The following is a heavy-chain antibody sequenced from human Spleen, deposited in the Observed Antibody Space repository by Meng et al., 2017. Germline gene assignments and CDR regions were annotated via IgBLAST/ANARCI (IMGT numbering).Heavy chain of an antibody. V-gene: IGHV3-23*01. Sequence: GESLMTPCAASGFTLTSYAMSWVRQAPGKGLEWLSTIGSSGVDTYYTDSVRGRFTISRDSSKNTLYLQMTGVRVEDTAVYSCAKTKGYDSSGPLDYWGQGTLVTVSS. CDR1: GFTLTSYA. CDR3: AKTKGYDSSGPLDY. D-gene: IGHD3-22*01. CDR2: IGSSGVDT. J-gene: IGHJ4*02.